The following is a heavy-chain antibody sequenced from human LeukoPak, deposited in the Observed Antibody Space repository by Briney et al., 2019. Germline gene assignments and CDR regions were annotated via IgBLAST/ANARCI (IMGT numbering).Heavy chain of an antibody. Sequence: GGSLRLSCAASGFTFSSYSMNWVRQAPGKGLEWVSSISSSSSYIYYVDSVKGRFTISRDNAKNTLYLQMNSLRAEDTAVYYCATNSALDEYYYSFGMDVWGHGTTVTVSS. CDR1: GFTFSSYS. V-gene: IGHV3-21*04. D-gene: IGHD1-1*01. J-gene: IGHJ6*02. CDR3: ATNSALDEYYYSFGMDV. CDR2: ISSSSSYI.